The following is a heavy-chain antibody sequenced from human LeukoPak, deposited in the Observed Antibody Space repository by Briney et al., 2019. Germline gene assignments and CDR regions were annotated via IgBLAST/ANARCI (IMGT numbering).Heavy chain of an antibody. CDR2: IYYSGST. Sequence: SQTLSLTCTVSGGSISSGDYYWSWIRQPPGKGLEWIGYIYYSGSTYYNPSLKSRVTISVDTSKNQFSLKLSSVTAADTAVYYCARERGYYDILTGYYQNWFDPWGQGTLVTVSS. CDR1: GGSISSGDYY. V-gene: IGHV4-30-4*01. J-gene: IGHJ5*02. CDR3: ARERGYYDILTGYYQNWFDP. D-gene: IGHD3-9*01.